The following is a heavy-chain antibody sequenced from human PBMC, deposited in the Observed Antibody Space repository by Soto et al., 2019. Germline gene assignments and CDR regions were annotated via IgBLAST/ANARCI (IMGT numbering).Heavy chain of an antibody. V-gene: IGHV1-58*01. J-gene: IGHJ3*02. CDR2: IIVGSGAT. CDR1: GFTYSNSA. D-gene: IGHD2-21*02. Sequence: VASVKVSCKASGFTYSNSAVQWVRQAPGQGLEWIGWIIVGSGATKSAQRVQERVTITRDMSTSTAYMELSSLRPEDTAVYYCVAELYRDGRCCSFDIWGQGTMVTVSS. CDR3: VAELYRDGRCCSFDI.